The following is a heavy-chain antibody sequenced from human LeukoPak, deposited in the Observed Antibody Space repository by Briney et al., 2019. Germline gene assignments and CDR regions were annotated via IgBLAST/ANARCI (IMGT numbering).Heavy chain of an antibody. J-gene: IGHJ6*02. Sequence: ASVKVSCKASGFTFINYGLTWVRQAPGQGLEWMGWIRAYNGNTNYAQKLQGRVTMTTDTSTTTAYMELTRLRSDDTAVYYCARGVRDGMDVWGQGTTVTVSS. D-gene: IGHD3-10*01. CDR1: GFTFINYG. CDR3: ARGVRDGMDV. V-gene: IGHV1-18*01. CDR2: IRAYNGNT.